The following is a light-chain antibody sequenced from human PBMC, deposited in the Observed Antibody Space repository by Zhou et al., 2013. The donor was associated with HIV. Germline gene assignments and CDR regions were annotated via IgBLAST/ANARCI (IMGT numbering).Light chain of an antibody. J-gene: IGKJ3*01. CDR3: QQYGRSPRFT. Sequence: EIVVTQSPATLSVSPGERATLSCRASQSVSSNLAWYQQKPGQAPRLLIYGASTRATGIPDRFSGSGSGTDFTLTISRLEPEDFAVYYCQQYGRSPRFTFGPGTKVEIK. CDR2: GAS. V-gene: IGKV3-20*01. CDR1: QSVSSN.